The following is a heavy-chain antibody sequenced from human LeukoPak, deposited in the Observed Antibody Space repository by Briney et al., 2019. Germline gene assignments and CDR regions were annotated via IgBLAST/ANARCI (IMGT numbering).Heavy chain of an antibody. CDR3: ASSSGWIIDY. CDR1: GFTFSSYG. J-gene: IGHJ4*02. V-gene: IGHV3-7*01. D-gene: IGHD6-19*01. CDR2: IKQDGSEK. Sequence: GSLRLSCAASGFTFSSYGMHWVRQAPGKGLEWVANIKQDGSEKYYVDSVKGRFTISRDNAKNSLFLQMNSLRAEDTAVYYCASSSGWIIDYWGQGTLVTVSS.